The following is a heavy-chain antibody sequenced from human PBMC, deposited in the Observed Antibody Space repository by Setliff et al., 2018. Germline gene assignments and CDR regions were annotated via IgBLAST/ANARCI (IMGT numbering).Heavy chain of an antibody. V-gene: IGHV4-39*07. CDR3: ARAAARAEYSDTSAYLPFDF. Sequence: SETLSLTCTVPGDSISSISYYWGWIRQPPGKGLEWIGIIYDSGKTYQNPSLRSRIAVSVDTSKNQFSLRLNSVTAADTAVYFCARAAARAEYSDTSAYLPFDFWGLGTLVTVSS. CDR2: IYDSGKT. J-gene: IGHJ4*02. D-gene: IGHD3-16*01. CDR1: GDSISSISYY.